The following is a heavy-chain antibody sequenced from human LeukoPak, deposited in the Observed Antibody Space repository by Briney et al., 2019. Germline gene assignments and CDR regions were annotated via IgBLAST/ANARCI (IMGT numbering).Heavy chain of an antibody. CDR2: INAGNGNT. D-gene: IGHD3-10*01. Sequence: GASVKVSCKASGYTFTSYAMHWVRQAPGQGLEWMGWINAGNGNTKYSQKFQGRVTITRDTSASTAYMELSSLRSEDTAVYYCARDLEGSGSYYFDYWGQGTLVTVSS. CDR3: ARDLEGSGSYYFDY. J-gene: IGHJ4*02. CDR1: GYTFTSYA. V-gene: IGHV1-3*01.